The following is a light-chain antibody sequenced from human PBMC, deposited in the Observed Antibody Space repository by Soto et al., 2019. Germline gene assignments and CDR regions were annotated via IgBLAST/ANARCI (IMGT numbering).Light chain of an antibody. CDR3: QQYNNWPFT. V-gene: IGKV3-15*01. J-gene: IGKJ3*01. Sequence: EIVMTQSPATLSVSPGERATLSCRASQSVSGNLAWYQQKPDQAPRLLIYGASTRATGIPARFSGSGSGTGFTLTISSLQSGDFAVYYCQQYNNWPFTFGPGTKVDIK. CDR1: QSVSGN. CDR2: GAS.